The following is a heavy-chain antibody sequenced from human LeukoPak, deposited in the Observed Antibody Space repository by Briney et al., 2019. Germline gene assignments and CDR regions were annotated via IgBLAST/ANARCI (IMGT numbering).Heavy chain of an antibody. CDR2: ISSSGSTI. V-gene: IGHV3-48*04. J-gene: IGHJ6*04. CDR3: AELGITMIGGV. D-gene: IGHD3-10*02. Sequence: GGSLRLSCAASRFTFSSYSMNWVRQAPGKGLEWVSSISSSGSTIYYADSVRGRFTISRDNAKNSLYLQMNSLRAEDTAVYYCAELGITMIGGVWGKGTTVTISS. CDR1: RFTFSSYS.